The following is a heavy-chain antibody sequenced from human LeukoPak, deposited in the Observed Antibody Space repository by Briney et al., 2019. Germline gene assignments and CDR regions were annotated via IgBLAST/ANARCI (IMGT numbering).Heavy chain of an antibody. CDR1: GFTFSSYW. CDR3: ARGSSGYLVFAFDI. Sequence: GGSLRLSCAASGFTFSSYWMHWVRQAPGKGLVWVSRINSDGSSTSYANSVKGRFTISRDNAKNSLYLQMNSLRAEDTAVYYCARGSSGYLVFAFDIWGQGTMVTVSS. CDR2: INSDGSST. V-gene: IGHV3-74*01. J-gene: IGHJ3*02. D-gene: IGHD3-22*01.